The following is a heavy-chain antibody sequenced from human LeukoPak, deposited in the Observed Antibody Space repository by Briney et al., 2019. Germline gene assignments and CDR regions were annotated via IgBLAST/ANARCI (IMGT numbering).Heavy chain of an antibody. Sequence: ASVKVSCKASGGTFSSYAISWVRQAPGQGLEWMGGIIPIFGTANYAQKFQGRVTITADKSTSTAYMELSSLRSEDTAVYYCARGGYYYDSSGYPFDYWGQGTLVTVSS. J-gene: IGHJ4*02. CDR2: IIPIFGTA. V-gene: IGHV1-69*06. D-gene: IGHD3-22*01. CDR3: ARGGYYYDSSGYPFDY. CDR1: GGTFSSYA.